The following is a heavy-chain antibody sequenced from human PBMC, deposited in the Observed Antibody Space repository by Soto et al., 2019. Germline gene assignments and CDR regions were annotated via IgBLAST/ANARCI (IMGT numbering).Heavy chain of an antibody. J-gene: IGHJ4*02. D-gene: IGHD3-22*01. CDR2: TYYRSKWYN. Sequence: PSQTLSLTCAISGDSVSSNSAAWNWIRQSPSRGLEWLGRTYYRSKWYNDYAVSVKSRITINPDTSKNQFSLQLNSVTPEDTAVYYCARGFTYYYDSSGYSTIDYWGQGTLVTVSS. CDR1: GDSVSSNSAA. V-gene: IGHV6-1*01. CDR3: ARGFTYYYDSSGYSTIDY.